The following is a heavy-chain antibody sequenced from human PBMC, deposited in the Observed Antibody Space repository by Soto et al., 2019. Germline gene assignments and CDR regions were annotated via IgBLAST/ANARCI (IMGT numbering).Heavy chain of an antibody. CDR1: GYTFTGYY. D-gene: IGHD1-26*01. CDR3: KVGAHKRDFQH. V-gene: IGHV1-2*02. CDR2: INPNSGGT. Sequence: GASVKVSCKASGYTFTGYYMHWVRQAPGQGLEWMGWINPNSGGTNYAQEFQGRVTMTRDTSISTAYMELSRLRSDDTAVYYCKVGAHKRDFQHWGQGTLVTVSS. J-gene: IGHJ1*01.